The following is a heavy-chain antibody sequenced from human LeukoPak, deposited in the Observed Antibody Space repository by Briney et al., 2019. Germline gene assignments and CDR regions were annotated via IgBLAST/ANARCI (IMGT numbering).Heavy chain of an antibody. V-gene: IGHV6-1*01. J-gene: IGHJ4*02. CDR3: ARGEVVGIGVTSYSPYYFDN. D-gene: IGHD2-21*01. Sequence: SQTLSLTCDISGDSVSSNGAAWNWIRQSPSRGLEWLGRTYYRSKWYNDYAVSVKSRITINPDTSKNQFSLQLNSVTPEDTAVYYCARGEVVGIGVTSYSPYYFDNWAREPWSPSPQ. CDR2: TYYRSKWYN. CDR1: GDSVSSNGAA.